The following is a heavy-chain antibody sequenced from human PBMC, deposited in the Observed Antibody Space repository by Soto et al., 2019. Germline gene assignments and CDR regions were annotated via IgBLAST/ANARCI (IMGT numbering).Heavy chain of an antibody. V-gene: IGHV3-30*18. D-gene: IGHD5-18*01. CDR2: ISYDGSNK. CDR1: GFTFSSYG. Sequence: QPGGSLRLSCAASGFTFSSYGMHWVRQAPGKGLEWVAVISYDGSNKYYADSVKGRFTISRDNSKNTLYLQMNSLRAEDTAVYYCAKEGVPGYSYGYDAFDIWGQGTMVTVSS. CDR3: AKEGVPGYSYGYDAFDI. J-gene: IGHJ3*02.